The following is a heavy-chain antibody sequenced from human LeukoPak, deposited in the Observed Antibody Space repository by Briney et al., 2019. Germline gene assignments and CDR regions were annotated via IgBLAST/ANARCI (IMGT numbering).Heavy chain of an antibody. J-gene: IGHJ4*02. V-gene: IGHV4-39*01. Sequence: SETLSLTRTVSGGSISSSSYYWGWIRQPPGKGLEWIGNIYYSGSTYYNPSLKSRVTISVDTSKNQFSLKLSSVTAADTAVYYCATPGSGSSSDYWGQGTLVTVSS. D-gene: IGHD1-26*01. CDR3: ATPGSGSSSDY. CDR1: GGSISSSSYY. CDR2: IYYSGST.